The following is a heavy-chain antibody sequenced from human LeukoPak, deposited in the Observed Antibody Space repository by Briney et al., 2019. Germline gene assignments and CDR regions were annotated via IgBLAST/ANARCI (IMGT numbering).Heavy chain of an antibody. D-gene: IGHD2-2*01. V-gene: IGHV4-39*01. CDR3: ARHRDCSSTSCYFFDY. J-gene: IGHJ4*02. CDR1: GGSISSSSYY. CDR2: VYYSGST. Sequence: PSETPSLTCTVSGGSISSSSYYWGWIRQPPGKGLEWIGGVYYSGSTYSNTSLKRRVTISLDTSKTQFSLKLSSAAAADTAVYYCARHRDCSSTSCYFFDYWGQGTLVTVSS.